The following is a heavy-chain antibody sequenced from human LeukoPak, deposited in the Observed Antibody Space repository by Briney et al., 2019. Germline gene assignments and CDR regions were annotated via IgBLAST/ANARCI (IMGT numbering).Heavy chain of an antibody. V-gene: IGHV3-48*04. CDR1: GFTFSSYS. Sequence: GGSLRLSCAASGFTFSSYSMNWVRQAPGKGLEWVSYISSSSSTIYYADSVKGRFTISRDNAKNSLYLQMNSLRAEDTAVYYCARDNSRGYSYGFKTAPYDYWGQGTLVTVSS. CDR3: ARDNSRGYSYGFKTAPYDY. D-gene: IGHD5-18*01. CDR2: ISSSSSTI. J-gene: IGHJ4*02.